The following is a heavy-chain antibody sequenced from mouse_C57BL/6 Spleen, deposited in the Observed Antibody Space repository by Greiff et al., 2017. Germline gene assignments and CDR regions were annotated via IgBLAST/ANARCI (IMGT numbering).Heavy chain of an antibody. V-gene: IGHV1-80*01. CDR3: ARGGDYYGSSSAWFAY. Sequence: QVQLQQSGAELVKPGASVKISCKASGYAFSSYWMNWVKQRPGKGLEWIGQIYPGDGDTNYNGKFKGKATLTADKSSSTAYMQLSSLTSEDSAVYFCARGGDYYGSSSAWFAYWGQGTLVTVSA. D-gene: IGHD1-1*01. CDR1: GYAFSSYW. J-gene: IGHJ3*01. CDR2: IYPGDGDT.